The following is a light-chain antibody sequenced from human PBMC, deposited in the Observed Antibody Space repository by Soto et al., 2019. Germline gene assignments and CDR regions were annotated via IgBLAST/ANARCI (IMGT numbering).Light chain of an antibody. Sequence: EIVLTQSPGTVSFSPGERATLSFRASQSVRSSYLAWYQQKPGQAPRLLIYGASSRATGIPDRFTGSGSGTDFTLTISRLEPEDFAVYYCQHYDSLSFGQGTRLEIK. J-gene: IGKJ5*01. CDR3: QHYDSLS. CDR2: GAS. CDR1: QSVRSSY. V-gene: IGKV3-20*01.